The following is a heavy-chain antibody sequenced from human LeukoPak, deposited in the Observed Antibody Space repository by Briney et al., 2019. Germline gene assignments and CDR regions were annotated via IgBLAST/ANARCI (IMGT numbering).Heavy chain of an antibody. D-gene: IGHD3-9*01. CDR2: IWYDGSNK. CDR3: AKEGYYDILTGYYPPYYYYYMDV. J-gene: IGHJ6*03. Sequence: PGRSLRLSCAASGFTFSSYGMHWVRQAPGKGQEWVAVIWYDGSNKYYADSVKGRFTISRDNSKNTLYLQMNSLRAEDTAVYYCAKEGYYDILTGYYPPYYYYYMDVWGKGTTVTVSS. V-gene: IGHV3-33*06. CDR1: GFTFSSYG.